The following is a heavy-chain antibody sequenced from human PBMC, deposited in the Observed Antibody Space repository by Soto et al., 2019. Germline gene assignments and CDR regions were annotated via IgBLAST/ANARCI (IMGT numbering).Heavy chain of an antibody. Sequence: SETLSLTCAVYGGSCSGYYWPWIRQPPGKGLEWIGEINHSGSTNYNPSLESRVTISVDTSKNQFSLKVTSVTAADTALYYSARGDIYDSGSYLNYSGQRGLVTLSS. J-gene: IGHJ4*02. CDR1: GGSCSGYY. CDR3: ARGDIYDSGSYLNY. V-gene: IGHV4-34*01. D-gene: IGHD3-10*01. CDR2: INHSGST.